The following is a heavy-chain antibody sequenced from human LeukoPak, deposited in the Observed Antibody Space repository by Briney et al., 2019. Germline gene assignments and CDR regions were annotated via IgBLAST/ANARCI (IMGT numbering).Heavy chain of an antibody. Sequence: GGSLRLSCAASGFTFSSYWMSWVRQAPGKGLEWVANIKQDGSEKYYVDSVKGRFTISRDNAKNSLYLQMNSLRAEDTAVYYCARALDYGDKRGYHFDYWGQGTLVTVSS. J-gene: IGHJ4*02. CDR2: IKQDGSEK. V-gene: IGHV3-7*03. D-gene: IGHD4-17*01. CDR1: GFTFSSYW. CDR3: ARALDYGDKRGYHFDY.